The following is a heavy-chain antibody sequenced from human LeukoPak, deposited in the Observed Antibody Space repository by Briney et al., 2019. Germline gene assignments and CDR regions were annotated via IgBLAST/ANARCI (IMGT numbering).Heavy chain of an antibody. V-gene: IGHV1-18*01. CDR3: ARVVVSIMITFGGVIPTGYFDY. CDR1: GYTFTSYG. Sequence: GASVKVSCRASGYTFTSYGISWVRQAPGQGLEWMGWISAYNGNTNYAQKLQGGVTMTTDTSTSTAYMELRSLRSDDTAVYYCARVVVSIMITFGGVIPTGYFDYWGQGTLVTVSS. CDR2: ISAYNGNT. J-gene: IGHJ4*02. D-gene: IGHD3-16*02.